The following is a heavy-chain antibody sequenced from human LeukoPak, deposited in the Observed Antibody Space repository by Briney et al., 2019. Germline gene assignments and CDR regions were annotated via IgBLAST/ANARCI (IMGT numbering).Heavy chain of an antibody. CDR2: INPSGGST. CDR3: ARGGYYYDSSGYFHFDY. Sequence: ASVKVSCKASGYTLTSYYMHWVRQAPGQGLEWMGIINPSGGSTSYAQKFQGRVTMTRDTSTSTVYMELSSMRSEDTAVYYCARGGYYYDSSGYFHFDYWGQGTLVTVSS. V-gene: IGHV1-46*01. J-gene: IGHJ4*02. D-gene: IGHD3-22*01. CDR1: GYTLTSYY.